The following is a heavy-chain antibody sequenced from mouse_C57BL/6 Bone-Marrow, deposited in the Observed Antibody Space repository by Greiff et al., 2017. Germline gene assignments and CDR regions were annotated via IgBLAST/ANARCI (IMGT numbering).Heavy chain of an antibody. D-gene: IGHD2-5*01. CDR1: GFNIKDDY. J-gene: IGHJ2*01. CDR2: IVPENGDT. Sequence: VQLQQSGAELVRPGASVKLSCTASGFNIKDDYMHWVKQRPEQGLEWIGWIVPENGDTEYASKFQGKATIPAHTSSNTAYLQLSSLTSEDTAVYYCTVYYSNSHFDYWGQGTTLTVSS. CDR3: TVYYSNSHFDY. V-gene: IGHV14-4*01.